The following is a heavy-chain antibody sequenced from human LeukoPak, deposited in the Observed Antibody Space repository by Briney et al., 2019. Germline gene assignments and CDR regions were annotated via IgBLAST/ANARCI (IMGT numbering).Heavy chain of an antibody. Sequence: GGSLRLSCEASGFTFSDPYMSWIRQAPGKGLECLSYISGSGTDINYADSVRGRFTISRDNAKNLLYLQMNDLRLEDTAVYYCARTARHLDYWGQGTLVTVSS. CDR1: GFTFSDPY. CDR3: ARTARHLDY. V-gene: IGHV3-11*04. CDR2: ISGSGTDI. J-gene: IGHJ4*02. D-gene: IGHD5-18*01.